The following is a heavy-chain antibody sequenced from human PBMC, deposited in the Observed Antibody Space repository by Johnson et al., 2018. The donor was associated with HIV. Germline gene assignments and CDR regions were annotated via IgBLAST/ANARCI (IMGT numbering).Heavy chain of an antibody. J-gene: IGHJ3*02. Sequence: QVQLVESGGGVVQPATSLRLSCAASGFTFSSHAMHWVCQAPGKGLEWVAVISYDGSNKYYADSVKGRFTISRDNSKNTLYLQMNSLRAEDTAVYYCARGEAADGAFDIWGQGTMVTVSS. CDR1: GFTFSSHA. V-gene: IGHV3-30*04. D-gene: IGHD6-13*01. CDR3: ARGEAADGAFDI. CDR2: ISYDGSNK.